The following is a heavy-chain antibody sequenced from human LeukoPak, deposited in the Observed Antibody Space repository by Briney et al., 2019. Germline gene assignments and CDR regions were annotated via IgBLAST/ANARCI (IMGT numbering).Heavy chain of an antibody. CDR1: GFTFSSYV. Sequence: PGGSLRLSCAASGFTFSSYVMSWVRQAPGKGLEWVSAISGSGGSTYHADSVKGRFTISRDNSKNTLYLQMNSLRAEDTAVYYCAKITGCSSTSCYSHWGQGTLVTVSS. J-gene: IGHJ4*02. D-gene: IGHD2-2*01. CDR2: ISGSGGST. CDR3: AKITGCSSTSCYSH. V-gene: IGHV3-23*01.